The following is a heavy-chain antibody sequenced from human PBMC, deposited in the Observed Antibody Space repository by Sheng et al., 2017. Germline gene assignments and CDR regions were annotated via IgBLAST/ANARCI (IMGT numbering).Heavy chain of an antibody. D-gene: IGHD3-16*02. V-gene: IGHV4-39*07. Sequence: QLQLQESGPGLVKPSETLSLTCTVSGGSISSSSYYWGWIRQPPGKGLEWIGSIYYSGSTYYNPSLKSRVTISVDTSKNQFSLKLSSVTAADTAVYYCARDVYILGGVYRYTPRGTTWGQGTLVTVSS. CDR1: GGSISSSSYY. CDR2: IYYSGST. J-gene: IGHJ4*02. CDR3: ARDVYILGGVYRYTPRGTT.